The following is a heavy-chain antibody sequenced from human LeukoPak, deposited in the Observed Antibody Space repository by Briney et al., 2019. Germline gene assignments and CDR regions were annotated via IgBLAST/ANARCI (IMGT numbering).Heavy chain of an antibody. CDR3: ARVSSQLEGPDY. D-gene: IGHD1-1*01. CDR2: ISSSSSYI. Sequence: PGGSLRLSCAASGFTFSSYSMNWVRQAPGKGLEWVSSISSSSSYIYYADSVKGRFTISRDNAKNSLYLQMNSLRAEDTAVYYCARVSSQLEGPDYWGQGTLVTVSS. CDR1: GFTFSSYS. J-gene: IGHJ4*02. V-gene: IGHV3-21*01.